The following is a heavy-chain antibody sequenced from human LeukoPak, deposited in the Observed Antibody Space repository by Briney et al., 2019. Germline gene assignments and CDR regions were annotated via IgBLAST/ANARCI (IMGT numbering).Heavy chain of an antibody. J-gene: IGHJ4*02. CDR1: GYTLTELS. CDR3: ARAIRDIVVVVAATGFDY. Sequence: ASVKVSCKVSGYTLTELSMHWVRQAPGKGLEWMGGFDPEDGETIYAQKFQGRVTMTEDTSTDTAYMELSSLRSEDTAVYYCARAIRDIVVVVAATGFDYWGQGTLVTVSS. CDR2: FDPEDGET. D-gene: IGHD2-15*01. V-gene: IGHV1-24*01.